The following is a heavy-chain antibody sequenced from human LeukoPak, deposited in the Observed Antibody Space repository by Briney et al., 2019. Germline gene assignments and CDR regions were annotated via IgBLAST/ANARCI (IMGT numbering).Heavy chain of an antibody. CDR3: ARASMITFGGVIVPFDP. D-gene: IGHD3-16*02. Sequence: ASVKVSCKASGYTFTGYYMHWVRQAPGQGLEWMGWINPNSGGTNYAQKFQGRVTMTRDTSISTAYMELSRLRSDDTAVYYCARASMITFGGVIVPFDPWGQGTLVTVSS. CDR1: GYTFTGYY. J-gene: IGHJ5*02. CDR2: INPNSGGT. V-gene: IGHV1-2*02.